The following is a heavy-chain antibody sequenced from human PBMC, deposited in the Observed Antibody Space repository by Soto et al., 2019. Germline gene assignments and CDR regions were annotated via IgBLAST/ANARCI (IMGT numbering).Heavy chain of an antibody. D-gene: IGHD5-12*01. CDR3: AGGVLVATIPPTDFDY. J-gene: IGHJ4*02. CDR2: IYYSGST. V-gene: IGHV4-59*01. CDR1: GGSISSYY. Sequence: SETLSLTCTVSGGSISSYYWSWIRQPPGKGLEWIGYIYYSGSTNYNPSLKSRVTISVDTSKNQFSLKLSSVTAADTAVYYCAGGVLVATIPPTDFDYWGQGTLVTVSS.